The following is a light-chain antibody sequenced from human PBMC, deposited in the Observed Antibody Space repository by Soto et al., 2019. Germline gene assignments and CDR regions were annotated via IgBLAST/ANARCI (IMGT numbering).Light chain of an antibody. J-gene: IGLJ1*01. Sequence: QSVLTRPASVSGSPGQSITISCTGTSSDVGSYNFVSWYQQHPGKAPKLMIYDVSSRPSAVSNRFSGSKSGNTASLTISGLQAEDEADYYCSSYTTSSTLVFGTGTKVTVL. CDR1: SSDVGSYNF. CDR3: SSYTTSSTLV. V-gene: IGLV2-14*01. CDR2: DVS.